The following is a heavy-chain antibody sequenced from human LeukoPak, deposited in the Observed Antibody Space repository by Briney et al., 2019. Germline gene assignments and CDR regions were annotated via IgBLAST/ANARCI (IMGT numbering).Heavy chain of an antibody. CDR1: GFTFSSYA. CDR2: ISYDGSNK. CDR3: AREEGLIPPYFDY. V-gene: IGHV3-30-3*01. Sequence: PGRSLRLSCAASGFTFSSYAMHWVRQAPGKGLEWVAVISYDGSNKYYADSVKGRFTISRDNSKNTLYLQMNSLRAEDTAVYYCAREEGLIPPYFDYWGQGTLVTVSS. J-gene: IGHJ4*02. D-gene: IGHD3-3*01.